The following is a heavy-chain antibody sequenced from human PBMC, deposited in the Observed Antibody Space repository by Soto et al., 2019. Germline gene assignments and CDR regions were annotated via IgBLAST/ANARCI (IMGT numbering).Heavy chain of an antibody. J-gene: IGHJ4*02. Sequence: SVKVSCKASGGTFSSYAISWVRQAPGKGLEWMGGIIPIFGTANYAQKFQGRVTITADKPTSTAYMELSSLRSEDTAVYYCARSTSNYTPNYWGQGTLVTVSS. CDR1: GGTFSSYA. D-gene: IGHD4-4*01. CDR3: ARSTSNYTPNY. V-gene: IGHV1-69*06. CDR2: IIPIFGTA.